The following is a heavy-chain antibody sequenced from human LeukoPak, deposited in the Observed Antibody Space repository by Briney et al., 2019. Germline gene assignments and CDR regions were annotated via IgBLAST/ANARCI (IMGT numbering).Heavy chain of an antibody. D-gene: IGHD3-10*01. J-gene: IGHJ4*02. CDR2: ISSSNSYI. V-gene: IGHV3-21*01. Sequence: GGSLRLSCAASGFTFSSYSMNWVRQAPGKGLEWVSSISSSNSYIYYADSVRGRFTISRDNAKNSLYLQMNSLRAEDTAVYYCARGDGGSGSYQFDYWGQGTLVTVSS. CDR3: ARGDGGSGSYQFDY. CDR1: GFTFSSYS.